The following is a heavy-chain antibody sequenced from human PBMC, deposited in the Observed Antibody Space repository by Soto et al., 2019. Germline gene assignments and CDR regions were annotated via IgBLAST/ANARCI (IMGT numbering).Heavy chain of an antibody. D-gene: IGHD5-12*01. CDR3: ARERYSGYDLEGWFDP. Sequence: SQTLSLTCAISGESVSSNSAAWNWIRQSPSRGLEWLGRTYYRSKWYNDYAVSVKSRITINPDTSKNQFSLQLNSVTPEDTAVYYCARERYSGYDLEGWFDPWGQGTLVNVSS. J-gene: IGHJ5*02. V-gene: IGHV6-1*01. CDR2: TYYRSKWYN. CDR1: GESVSSNSAA.